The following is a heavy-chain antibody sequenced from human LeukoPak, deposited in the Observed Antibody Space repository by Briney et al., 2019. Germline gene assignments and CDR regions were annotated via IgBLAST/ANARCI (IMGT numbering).Heavy chain of an antibody. CDR1: GVSISGHY. V-gene: IGHV4-59*08. CDR3: ARGLGLTAVTEYYFDY. D-gene: IGHD4-17*01. CDR2: IYSSGNT. Sequence: PSETLSLTCSVSGVSISGHYWSWIRQPPGKGLEWIGNIYSSGNTNYNPSLKSRVTISVDTSKNQFSPKLSSVTAADTAVYYCARGLGLTAVTEYYFDYWGQGTLVTVSS. J-gene: IGHJ4*02.